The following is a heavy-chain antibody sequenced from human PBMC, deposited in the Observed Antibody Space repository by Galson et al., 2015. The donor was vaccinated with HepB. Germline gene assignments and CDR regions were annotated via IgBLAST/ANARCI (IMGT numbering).Heavy chain of an antibody. D-gene: IGHD1-26*01. CDR2: ISGSGGST. CDR3: AKRGGSYRWYFDL. CDR1: GFTFSSYA. V-gene: IGHV3-23*01. J-gene: IGHJ2*01. Sequence: SLRLSCAASGFTFSSYAMSWVRQAPGKGLEWVSAISGSGGSTYYADSVKGRFTISRDNSKNTLYLQMNSLRAEDTAVYYCAKRGGSYRWYFDLWGRGTLVTVSS.